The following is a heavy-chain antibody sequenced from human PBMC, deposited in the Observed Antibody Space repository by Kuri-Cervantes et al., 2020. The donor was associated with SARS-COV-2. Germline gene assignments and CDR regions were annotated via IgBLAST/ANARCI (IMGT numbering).Heavy chain of an antibody. J-gene: IGHJ6*02. D-gene: IGHD3-10*01. V-gene: IGHV1-46*01. CDR2: INPSGGST. CDR1: GYTFTSYY. CDR3: ARDAWSHRSSVGHSGYYYYYYGMDV. Sequence: GGSLRPSCKASGYTFTSYYMHWVRQAPGQGLEWMGIINPSGGSTSYAQKFQGRVTMTRDTSTSTVYMELSSLRSEDTAVYYCARDAWSHRSSVGHSGYYYYYYGMDVWGQGTTVTVSS.